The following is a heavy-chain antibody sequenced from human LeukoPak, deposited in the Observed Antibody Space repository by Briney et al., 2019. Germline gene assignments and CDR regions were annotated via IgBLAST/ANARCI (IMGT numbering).Heavy chain of an antibody. Sequence: AAVKETFMTSGYTFTDYYIHGVRQPPGQGLEWIGWINPDSGGTNYAQNFQGRVTLTRDTSISTAYMELSRLRSDDTAVYYCARGGPTWIQLWPYFDYWGQGTLVTVSS. D-gene: IGHD5-18*01. CDR2: INPDSGGT. V-gene: IGHV1-2*02. J-gene: IGHJ4*02. CDR1: GYTFTDYY. CDR3: ARGGPTWIQLWPYFDY.